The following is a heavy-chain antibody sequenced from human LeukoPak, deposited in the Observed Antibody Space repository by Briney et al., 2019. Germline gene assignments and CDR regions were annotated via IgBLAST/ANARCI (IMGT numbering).Heavy chain of an antibody. CDR3: ARGGAGIVIVPAADY. CDR1: GYTFISYG. Sequence: ASVKVSCKASGYTFISYGISWVRQAPGQGLEWIGWISAYNGNTNYAQKLQGRVTMTTDTSTSTAYMELRSLRYDDTAVYYCARGGAGIVIVPAADYWGQGTLVTVSS. V-gene: IGHV1-18*01. CDR2: ISAYNGNT. D-gene: IGHD2-2*01. J-gene: IGHJ4*02.